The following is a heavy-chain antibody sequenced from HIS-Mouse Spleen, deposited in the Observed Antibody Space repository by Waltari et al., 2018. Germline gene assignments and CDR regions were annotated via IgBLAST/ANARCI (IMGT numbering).Heavy chain of an antibody. CDR2: IYYSGST. V-gene: IGHV4-39*07. D-gene: IGHD6-13*01. Sequence: QLQLQESCPGLAKPSETLSLTCTVSVGPISSSRSYWGWIRQPPGKGLEWIGSIYYSGSTYYNPSLKSRVTISVDTSKNQFSLKLSSVTAADTAVYYCAREIPYSSSWYDWYFDLWGRGTLVTVSS. CDR1: VGPISSSRSY. CDR3: AREIPYSSSWYDWYFDL. J-gene: IGHJ2*01.